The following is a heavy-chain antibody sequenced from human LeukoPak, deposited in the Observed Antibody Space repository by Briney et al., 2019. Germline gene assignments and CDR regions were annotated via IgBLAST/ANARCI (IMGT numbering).Heavy chain of an antibody. D-gene: IGHD2-15*01. Sequence: PGGSLRLSCAASGFTFSSYAMSWVRQAPGKGLEWVSVIGGSGGSTYYADSVKGRFTISRDNSKNTLYLQMNSLRVEDTAGYYCAKSPVPYCSGGSCYGMDVWGQGTTVTVSS. CDR3: AKSPVPYCSGGSCYGMDV. CDR1: GFTFSSYA. V-gene: IGHV3-23*01. J-gene: IGHJ6*02. CDR2: IGGSGGST.